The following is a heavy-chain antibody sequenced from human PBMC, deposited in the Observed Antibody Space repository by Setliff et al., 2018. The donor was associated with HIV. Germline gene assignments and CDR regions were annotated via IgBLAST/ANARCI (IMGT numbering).Heavy chain of an antibody. CDR2: IDLGGSII. D-gene: IGHD5-12*01. Sequence: GGSLRLSCIASGFIFSTYRMTWVRQAPGKGLEWISYIDLGGSIIHYADSVRGRFTISRDDARKSVFLQMDSLRAEDTAMYYCSRWPFDYWGQGALVTVSS. V-gene: IGHV3-48*04. J-gene: IGHJ4*02. CDR1: GFIFSTYR. CDR3: SRWPFDY.